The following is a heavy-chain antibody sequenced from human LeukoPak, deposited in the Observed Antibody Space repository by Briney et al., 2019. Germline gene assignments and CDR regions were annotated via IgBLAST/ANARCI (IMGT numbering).Heavy chain of an antibody. Sequence: SETLCITCADYGGSFSVYYWRWIRQPPGKGLEWNGKINKSGSTNNNPSLKSRVTISAETSKNQFSLKLSSVTAADTAVYYWARDSSGYSYGSFDYWAKGPRV. D-gene: IGHD5-18*01. V-gene: IGHV4-34*01. CDR1: GGSFSVYY. CDR2: INKSGST. CDR3: ARDSSGYSYGSFDY. J-gene: IGHJ4*02.